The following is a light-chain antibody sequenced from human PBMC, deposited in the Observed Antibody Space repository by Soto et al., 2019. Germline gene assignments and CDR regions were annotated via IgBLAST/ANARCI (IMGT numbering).Light chain of an antibody. CDR3: QQYGSSPIT. CDR1: QSISSY. V-gene: IGKV1-39*01. J-gene: IGKJ5*01. Sequence: DIQTTQSPSTLSASVGDRVTITCRASQSISSYLNWYQQKPGKAPKLLIYAASSLQSGVPSRFSGSGSGTDFTLTISRLEPEDFAVYYCQQYGSSPITFGQGTRLEIK. CDR2: AAS.